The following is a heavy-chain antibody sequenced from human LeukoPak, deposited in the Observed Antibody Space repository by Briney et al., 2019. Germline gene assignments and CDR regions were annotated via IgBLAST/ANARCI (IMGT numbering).Heavy chain of an antibody. CDR2: ISSSSSTI. CDR1: GLTFSSYS. D-gene: IGHD5-12*01. Sequence: GGSLRLSCAASGLTFSSYSMNWVRQAPGKGLEWVSYISSSSSTIYYADSVKGRFTISRDNAKNSLYLQMKSLRAEDTAVYYCARDPYSGYDLQAFDYWGQGTLVTVSS. J-gene: IGHJ4*02. V-gene: IGHV3-48*01. CDR3: ARDPYSGYDLQAFDY.